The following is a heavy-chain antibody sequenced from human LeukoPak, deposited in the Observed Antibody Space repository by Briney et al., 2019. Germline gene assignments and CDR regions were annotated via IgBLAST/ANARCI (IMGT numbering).Heavy chain of an antibody. Sequence: ASLKVSCKASGYTFTRYYMHWVRQAPGQGLEWMGIINPSGGTTSYAQKFQGRVTMTRDTSTSTVYMELSSLTSEDTALYYCAREYVGLGYFDHWGQGTLVTVSS. CDR2: INPSGGTT. CDR3: AREYVGLGYFDH. J-gene: IGHJ4*02. CDR1: GYTFTRYY. V-gene: IGHV1-46*01. D-gene: IGHD2-15*01.